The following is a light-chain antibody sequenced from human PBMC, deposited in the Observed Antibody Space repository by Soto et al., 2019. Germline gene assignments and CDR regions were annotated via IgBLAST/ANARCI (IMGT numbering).Light chain of an antibody. CDR1: QSVSSSY. V-gene: IGKV3-20*01. Sequence: EIVLTQSPGTLSLSPGERATLSCRASQSVSSSYLAWYQQKPGQAPRLLIYVASSRATGIPDRFSGSGSGTDFTLTISRLEPEDFAVYYCQQYGSSPPWTFGQGTKVEIK. CDR3: QQYGSSPPWT. CDR2: VAS. J-gene: IGKJ1*01.